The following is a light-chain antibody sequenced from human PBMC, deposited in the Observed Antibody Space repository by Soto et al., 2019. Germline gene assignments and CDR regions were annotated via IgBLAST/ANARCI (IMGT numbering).Light chain of an antibody. CDR1: TSNIGSNY. V-gene: IGLV1-47*01. J-gene: IGLJ1*01. Sequence: QSVLTQPPWASVTPGQGVTISCCGSTSNIGSNYVYWYQQLPGTAPKLLIYRNNQRPSGVPDRFSGSKSGTSASLAISGLRSDDEADYFCATWDDSLNGFYVFGTGTKVTVL. CDR2: RNN. CDR3: ATWDDSLNGFYV.